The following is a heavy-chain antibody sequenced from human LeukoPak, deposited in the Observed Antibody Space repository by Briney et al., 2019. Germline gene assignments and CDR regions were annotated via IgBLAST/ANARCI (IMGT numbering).Heavy chain of an antibody. V-gene: IGHV3-33*01. CDR3: ARDLKTSGWYGDFDY. CDR2: VWSDGNGK. D-gene: IGHD6-19*01. J-gene: IGHJ4*02. CDR1: GFTFSTYG. Sequence: PGGSLRLSCAASGFTFSTYGMHWVRQAPGKGLEWVALVWSDGNGKFYADSVKGRFTISRDNSKNTLYLQMNSLRAEDTAVYYCARDLKTSGWYGDFDYWGQGTLVTVSS.